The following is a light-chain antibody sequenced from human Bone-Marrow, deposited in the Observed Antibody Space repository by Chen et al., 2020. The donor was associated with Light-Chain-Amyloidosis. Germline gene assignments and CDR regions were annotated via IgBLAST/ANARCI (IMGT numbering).Light chain of an antibody. J-gene: IGKJ1*01. CDR2: WAS. CDR3: QQHYSSPRT. CDR1: QSVLYSSNNKNY. V-gene: IGKV4-1*01. Sequence: DIVMTQSPDSLAVSLGERATIHCKSSQSVLYSSNNKNYLAWYQQTPGQPPKLLIYWASTRESGVHDQFRGRGSGRDFNLNISSLRAEDVAVYYCQQHYSSPRTYGQGTQVGIQ.